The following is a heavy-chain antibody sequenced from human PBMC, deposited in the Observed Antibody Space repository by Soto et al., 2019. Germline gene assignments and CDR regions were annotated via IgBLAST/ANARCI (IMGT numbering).Heavy chain of an antibody. V-gene: IGHV3-23*01. CDR3: AKAASTVTTLNWLDP. CDR2: ISGSGGST. J-gene: IGHJ5*02. D-gene: IGHD4-4*01. Sequence: GGSLRLSCAASGFTFSSYAMSWIRQAPGKGLEWVSGISGSGGSTYYADSVKGRFTISRDDSKNILYLQVNSLRVEDTAVYYCAKAASTVTTLNWLDPWGQGTLVTVSS. CDR1: GFTFSSYA.